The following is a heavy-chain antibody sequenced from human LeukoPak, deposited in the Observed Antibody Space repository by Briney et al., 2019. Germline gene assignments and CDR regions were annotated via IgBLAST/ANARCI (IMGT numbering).Heavy chain of an antibody. CDR2: IYYSGTT. J-gene: IGHJ5*02. Sequence: SETLSLTCTVSGGSIISYYWSWIRQPPGKGLEWIGYIYYSGTTNYNPSLKSRVTISVDTSKNQFSLKVNSVTAADTAVYYCVRSKSGTYGWFDPWGQGTLVTVSS. CDR3: VRSKSGTYGWFDP. D-gene: IGHD4-17*01. V-gene: IGHV4-59*01. CDR1: GGSIISYY.